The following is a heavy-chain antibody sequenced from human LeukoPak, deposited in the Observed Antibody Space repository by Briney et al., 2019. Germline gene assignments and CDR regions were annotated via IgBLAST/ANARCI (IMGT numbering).Heavy chain of an antibody. J-gene: IGHJ5*02. CDR3: ARSGIVGATLSPFDP. Sequence: SETLSLICTVSGGSISSSSYYWGWIRQPPGKGLEWIGSIYYSGSTYYNPSLKSRVTISVDTSKNQFSLKLSSVTAADTAVYYCARSGIVGATLSPFDPWGQGTLVTVSS. CDR2: IYYSGST. CDR1: GGSISSSSYY. D-gene: IGHD1-26*01. V-gene: IGHV4-39*01.